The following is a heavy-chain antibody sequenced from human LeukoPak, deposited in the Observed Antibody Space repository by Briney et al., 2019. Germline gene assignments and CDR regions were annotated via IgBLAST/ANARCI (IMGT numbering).Heavy chain of an antibody. CDR2: INCNGGST. D-gene: IGHD2-2*01. CDR3: ARDFRSRYCSSTSCYTFDY. Sequence: PGGSLRLSCAASGFTFDDYGMSWVRQAPGKGLEWVSGINCNGGSTGYADSVKGRFTISRDNAKNSLYLQMNSLRAEDTALYYCARDFRSRYCSSTSCYTFDYWGQGTLVTVSS. V-gene: IGHV3-20*04. CDR1: GFTFDDYG. J-gene: IGHJ4*02.